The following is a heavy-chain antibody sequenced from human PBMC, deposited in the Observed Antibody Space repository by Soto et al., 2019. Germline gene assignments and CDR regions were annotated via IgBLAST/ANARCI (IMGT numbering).Heavy chain of an antibody. Sequence: EVQLVESGGGLVQPGGSLKLSCAASGLNFNTYWMGWVRQAPGKGLEWVANIKQDGSEKYYGDSVRGRFTISRDNANNSLYLHMNSVRAEDTAVYFCARDRNVVVPAAIPYVDVWGQGTTVTVSS. CDR3: ARDRNVVVPAAIPYVDV. V-gene: IGHV3-7*03. CDR1: GLNFNTYW. D-gene: IGHD2-15*01. J-gene: IGHJ6*02. CDR2: IKQDGSEK.